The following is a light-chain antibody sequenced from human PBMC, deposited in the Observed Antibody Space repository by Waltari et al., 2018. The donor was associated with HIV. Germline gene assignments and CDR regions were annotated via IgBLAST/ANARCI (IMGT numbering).Light chain of an antibody. CDR2: GSS. V-gene: IGKV3-20*01. J-gene: IGKJ1*01. Sequence: VLTQSPGALAFSPGDKVTLSCRASQSVSQSSVAWYQQKPGQPPRLLIHGSSNRAAGIPGRFSGSGSGTDFTLTIARLEPEDVATYYCQHFGGSSTFGQGTKVEVK. CDR1: QSVSQSS. CDR3: QHFGGSST.